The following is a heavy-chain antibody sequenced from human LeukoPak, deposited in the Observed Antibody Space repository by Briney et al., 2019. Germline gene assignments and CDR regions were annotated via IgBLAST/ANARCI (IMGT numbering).Heavy chain of an antibody. CDR2: INKDGSEI. CDR3: ARDKFTY. CDR1: GFTFSNYW. V-gene: IGHV3-7*01. Sequence: PGGSLRLSCAASGFTFSNYWMSWVRQAPGKGLEWVAHINKDGSEIYYVDSVKGRFTISRDNAKSSLSLQMNSLRVEDTAVYYCARDKFTYWGQGILVTVSS. J-gene: IGHJ4*02.